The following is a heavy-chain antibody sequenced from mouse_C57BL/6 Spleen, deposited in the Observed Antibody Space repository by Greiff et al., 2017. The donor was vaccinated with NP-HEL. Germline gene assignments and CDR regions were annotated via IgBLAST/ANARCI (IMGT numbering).Heavy chain of an antibody. J-gene: IGHJ4*01. CDR2: INPSSGYT. Sequence: VQLQQSGAELAKPGASVKLSCKASGYTFTSYWMHWVKQRPGQGLEWIGYINPSSGYTKYNQKFKDKATLTADKSSSTAYMQLSSLTYEDSAVYYCASDDYDGDYAMDYWGQGTSVTVSS. V-gene: IGHV1-7*01. CDR1: GYTFTSYW. D-gene: IGHD2-4*01. CDR3: ASDDYDGDYAMDY.